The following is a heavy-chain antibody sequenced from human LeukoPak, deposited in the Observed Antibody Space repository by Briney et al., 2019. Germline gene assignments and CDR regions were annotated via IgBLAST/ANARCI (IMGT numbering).Heavy chain of an antibody. Sequence: SVKVSCKASGGTFSSHAITWVRQAPGQGLEWMGRIIPVFDIINYAQKFQGRVTITADKSTSTAYMELSSQRSEDTAVYYCASPPILRNCGGDCYYYYGMDVWGQGTTVTVSS. CDR1: GGTFSSHA. CDR3: ASPPILRNCGGDCYYYYGMDV. D-gene: IGHD2-21*02. CDR2: IIPVFDII. J-gene: IGHJ6*02. V-gene: IGHV1-69*04.